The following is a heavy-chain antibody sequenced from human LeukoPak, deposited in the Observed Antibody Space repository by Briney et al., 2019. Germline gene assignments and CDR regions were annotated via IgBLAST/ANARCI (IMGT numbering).Heavy chain of an antibody. CDR2: FYHGGST. V-gene: IGHV4-38-2*02. D-gene: IGHD3-22*01. CDR3: ARAGYYYDSSGYSYYPMYYYYYYMDV. Sequence: SETLSLTCTVSGYSISTGYYWDWIRQPPGKGLEWIGTFYHGGSTYYNPSLKSRVTISVDTSKNQFSLNLISVTAADTAVYYCARAGYYYDSSGYSYYPMYYYYYYMDVWGKGTTVTISS. J-gene: IGHJ6*03. CDR1: GYSISTGYY.